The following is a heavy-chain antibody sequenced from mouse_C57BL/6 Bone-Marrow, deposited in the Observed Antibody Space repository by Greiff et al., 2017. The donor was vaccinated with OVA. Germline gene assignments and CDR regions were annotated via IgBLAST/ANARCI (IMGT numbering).Heavy chain of an antibody. D-gene: IGHD2-1*01. Sequence: QVQLQQSGAELVRPGSSVKLSCKASGYTFTSYWMDWVKQRPGQGLEWIGNIYPSDSETHYNQKFKDKATLTVDKSSSTAYMQLSSLTSEDSAVYYCAKGNYGYFDVWGTGTTVTVSS. CDR3: AKGNYGYFDV. CDR1: GYTFTSYW. CDR2: IYPSDSET. J-gene: IGHJ1*03. V-gene: IGHV1-61*01.